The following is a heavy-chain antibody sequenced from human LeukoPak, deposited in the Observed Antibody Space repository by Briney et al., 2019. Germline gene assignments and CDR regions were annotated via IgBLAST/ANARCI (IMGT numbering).Heavy chain of an antibody. CDR1: GFTFDDYG. CDR2: INWNGGST. Sequence: RPGGSLRLSCAASGFTFDDYGMSWVRQAPGKGLEWVSGINWNGGSTGYADSVKGRFTISRDNAKNSLYLQMNSLRAEDTALYYCARHYSLGYYYYYMDVWGKGTTVTVSS. J-gene: IGHJ6*03. CDR3: ARHYSLGYYYYYMDV. V-gene: IGHV3-20*04. D-gene: IGHD2-15*01.